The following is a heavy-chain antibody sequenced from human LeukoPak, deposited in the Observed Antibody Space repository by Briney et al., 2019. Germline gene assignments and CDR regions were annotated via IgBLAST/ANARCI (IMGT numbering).Heavy chain of an antibody. V-gene: IGHV4-59*01. CDR1: GGSISSYY. CDR3: ARLEQQLFDY. CDR2: IYYSGST. D-gene: IGHD6-13*01. Sequence: SETLSLTCTVSGGSISSYYWSWIRQPPGKGLEWIGYIYYSGSTNYSPSLKSRVTISVDTSKNQFSLKLSSVTAADTAVYYCARLEQQLFDYWGQGTLVTVSS. J-gene: IGHJ4*02.